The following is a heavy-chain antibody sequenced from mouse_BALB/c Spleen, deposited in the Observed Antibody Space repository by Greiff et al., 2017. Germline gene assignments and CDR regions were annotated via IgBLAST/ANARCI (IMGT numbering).Heavy chain of an antibody. CDR1: GYTFTSYV. J-gene: IGHJ2*01. CDR3: ARPRRLLRPYYFDY. D-gene: IGHD1-2*01. V-gene: IGHV1-14*01. Sequence: VQLHQSGPELVKPGASVKMSCKASGYTFTSYVMHWVKQKPGQGLEWIGYINPYNDGTKYNEKFKGKATLTSDKSSSTAYMELSSLTSEDSAVYYCARPRRLLRPYYFDYWGQGTTLTVSS. CDR2: INPYNDGT.